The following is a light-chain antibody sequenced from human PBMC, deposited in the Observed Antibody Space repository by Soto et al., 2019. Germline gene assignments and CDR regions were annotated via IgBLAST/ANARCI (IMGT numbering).Light chain of an antibody. V-gene: IGKV3-15*01. J-gene: IGKJ4*01. Sequence: EIVMTQSPATLSVSPGERATLSCRASQSVSNNLDWYQQKPGQDPRLLIYGASTRATGIPARFSGSGSGTEFTLTISSLQSEDFAVYYCQQYNTWSPLTFGGGTKVETK. CDR1: QSVSNN. CDR2: GAS. CDR3: QQYNTWSPLT.